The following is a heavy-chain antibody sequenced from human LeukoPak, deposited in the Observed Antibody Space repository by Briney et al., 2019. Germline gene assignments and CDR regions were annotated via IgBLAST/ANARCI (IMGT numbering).Heavy chain of an antibody. Sequence: ASETLSLTCTVSGGSVSGGNFYWSWIRQPPGKGLEWIGYIFHSGNTNYNPSLKSRVTMSVDTSKSQFSLKLSSVTAADTAIYYCTRESGAFSPFGFWGQGTLVTVSS. J-gene: IGHJ4*02. CDR1: GGSVSGGNFY. CDR2: IFHSGNT. D-gene: IGHD1-26*01. CDR3: TRESGAFSPFGF. V-gene: IGHV4-61*01.